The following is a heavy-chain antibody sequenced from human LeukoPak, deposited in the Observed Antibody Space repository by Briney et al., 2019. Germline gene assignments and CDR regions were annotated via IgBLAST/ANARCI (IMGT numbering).Heavy chain of an antibody. J-gene: IGHJ4*02. CDR3: AGLIVVVPAAIPS. V-gene: IGHV4-34*01. Sequence: PSETLSLTCAVYGGSFSGYYWSWIRQPPGKGLEWIGEINHSGSTNYNPSLKSRVTISVDTSKNQFSLKLSSVTAADTAVYYCAGLIVVVPAAIPSRGQGTLVTVSS. CDR1: GGSFSGYY. CDR2: INHSGST. D-gene: IGHD2-2*02.